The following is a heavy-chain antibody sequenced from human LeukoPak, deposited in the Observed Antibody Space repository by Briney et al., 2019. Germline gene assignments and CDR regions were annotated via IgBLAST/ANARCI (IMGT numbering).Heavy chain of an antibody. CDR1: GYTFTDYY. Sequence: GASVKVSCKASGYTFTDYYMHWVRQAPGQGLEWMGWINPKGGGTNSAQKFQGRVTMTRDTSISTAYMEVSRLRSDDTAVYYCATYYYESSGYYFDYWGQGTLVTVSS. J-gene: IGHJ4*02. D-gene: IGHD3-22*01. CDR3: ATYYYESSGYYFDY. V-gene: IGHV1-2*02. CDR2: INPKGGGT.